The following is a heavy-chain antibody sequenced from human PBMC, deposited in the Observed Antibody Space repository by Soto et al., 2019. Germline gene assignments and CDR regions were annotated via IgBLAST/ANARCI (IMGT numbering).Heavy chain of an antibody. Sequence: PSETLSLTCSVSGDSIHVGGYYWTWIRQRPGKGLEWMGYIYYTGKTYYNPSLESRLTMSVDRSKNQFSLRLTSVTAADTAVYFCGRDLTSNANCIDPWGQGTLVNRLL. CDR2: IYYTGKT. D-gene: IGHD2-2*01. V-gene: IGHV4-30-4*01. CDR3: GRDLTSNANCIDP. J-gene: IGHJ5*02. CDR1: GDSIHVGGYY.